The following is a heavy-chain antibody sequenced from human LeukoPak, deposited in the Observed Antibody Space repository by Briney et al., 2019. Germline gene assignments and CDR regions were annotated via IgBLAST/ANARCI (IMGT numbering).Heavy chain of an antibody. V-gene: IGHV3-15*07. Sequence: GGSLRLSCAASGFTFTNAWMNWVRQAPGKGLEWVGRIKSKTDGGTTDYAAPVKGRFTISRDDSKNTLYLQINSLKTEDTAVYYCTRIFRGGTFDYWGQGTLVTVSS. CDR2: IKSKTDGGTT. J-gene: IGHJ4*02. D-gene: IGHD3-3*01. CDR3: TRIFRGGTFDY. CDR1: GFTFTNAW.